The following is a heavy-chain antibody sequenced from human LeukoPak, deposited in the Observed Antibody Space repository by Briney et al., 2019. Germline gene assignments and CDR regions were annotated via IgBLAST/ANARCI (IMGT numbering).Heavy chain of an antibody. CDR3: ARDLMGPTAYNY. D-gene: IGHD1-26*01. CDR2: ISVSGNTI. V-gene: IGHV3-48*03. CDR1: GFTFSDYE. J-gene: IGHJ4*02. Sequence: GGSLRLSCAASGFTFSDYEMDWVRQTPGKGLEWVSYISVSGNTIYYADSVKGRFTISRDNAKNSLFLQMNSLRDEDTAVYYCARDLMGPTAYNYWGQGTLVTVSS.